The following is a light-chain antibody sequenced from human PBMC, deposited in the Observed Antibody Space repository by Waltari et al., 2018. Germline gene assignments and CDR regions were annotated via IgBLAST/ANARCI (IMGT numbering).Light chain of an antibody. V-gene: IGLV8-61*01. Sequence: QTVVTQEPSFSVSPGGTVTLTCGLSSGSVSSSYFPSWYQQTPGQAPRTLLYSTNTRSSGVPERFSGSILGNKAALTITGAQADDESDYYCVLYMGSGLWVFGGGTKLTVL. CDR2: STN. J-gene: IGLJ3*02. CDR1: SGSVSSSYF. CDR3: VLYMGSGLWV.